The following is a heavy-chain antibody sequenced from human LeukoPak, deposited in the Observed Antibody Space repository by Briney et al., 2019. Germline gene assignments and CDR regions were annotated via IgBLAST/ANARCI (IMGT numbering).Heavy chain of an antibody. V-gene: IGHV1-69*05. CDR3: ARDIGGSDYGDSRDAFDI. D-gene: IGHD4-17*01. J-gene: IGHJ3*02. CDR1: GGTFSSYS. CDR2: SIPIFGTA. Sequence: SVKVSCKASGGTFSSYSISWVRQAPGQGPEWMGGSIPIFGTANYAQKFQGRVTITTDESTSTAYMELSSLRSEDTAVYYCARDIGGSDYGDSRDAFDIWGQGIMVIVSS.